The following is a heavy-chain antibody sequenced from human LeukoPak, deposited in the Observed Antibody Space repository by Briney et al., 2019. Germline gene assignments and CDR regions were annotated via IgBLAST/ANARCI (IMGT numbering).Heavy chain of an antibody. CDR2: INHSGST. J-gene: IGHJ3*02. Sequence: SETLSLTCTVSGGSISSSSYYWGWIRQPPGKGLEWIGEINHSGSTNYNPSLKSRVTISVDTSKNQFSLKLSSVTAADTAVYYCARGGGYYFRAFDIWGQGTMVTVSS. D-gene: IGHD3-22*01. CDR3: ARGGGYYFRAFDI. CDR1: GGSISSSSYY. V-gene: IGHV4-39*07.